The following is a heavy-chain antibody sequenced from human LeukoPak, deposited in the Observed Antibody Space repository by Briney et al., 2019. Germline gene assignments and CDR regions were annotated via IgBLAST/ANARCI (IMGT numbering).Heavy chain of an antibody. CDR2: ISYDGSNK. D-gene: IGHD1-26*01. Sequence: PGGSLRFSCAASGFTFSSYGMHWVRQAPGKGLEWVAVISYDGSNKYYADSVKGRFTVSRDNSKNTLYLQMNSLRAEDTAVYYCAKDRSGSYTDYFDYWGQGTLVTVSS. J-gene: IGHJ4*02. CDR1: GFTFSSYG. CDR3: AKDRSGSYTDYFDY. V-gene: IGHV3-30*18.